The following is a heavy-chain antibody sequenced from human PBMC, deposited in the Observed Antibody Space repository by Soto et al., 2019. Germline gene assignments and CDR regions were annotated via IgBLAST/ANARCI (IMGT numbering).Heavy chain of an antibody. CDR3: ARGPYGDNAFDI. D-gene: IGHD4-17*01. Sequence: ASVKVSCKASGYSFTDYYMHWIRQAPGQGLEWMGWIAPHRDGTEFAQKFQGRITLTGDTSTSTAYMELKGLTSADTAVYFCARGPYGDNAFDIWGQGTVVTVPS. CDR1: GYSFTDYY. V-gene: IGHV1-2*02. J-gene: IGHJ3*02. CDR2: IAPHRDGT.